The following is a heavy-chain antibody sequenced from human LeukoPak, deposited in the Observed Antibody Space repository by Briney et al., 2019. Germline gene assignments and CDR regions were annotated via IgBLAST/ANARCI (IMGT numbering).Heavy chain of an antibody. CDR1: GGSISSYY. V-gene: IGHV4-4*07. D-gene: IGHD3-22*01. CDR3: ASWGDYDSSGYADY. Sequence: SETLSLTCTVSGGSISSYYWSWIRQPAGKGLEWIGRIYTSGSTNYNPSLKSRVTMSVDTSKNQFSLKLSSVTAADTAVYYCASWGDYDSSGYADYWGQGTLVTVSS. J-gene: IGHJ4*02. CDR2: IYTSGST.